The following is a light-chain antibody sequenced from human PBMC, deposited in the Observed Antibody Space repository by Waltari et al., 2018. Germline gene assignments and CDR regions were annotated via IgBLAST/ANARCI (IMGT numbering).Light chain of an antibody. CDR3: GSYTGSDAWV. Sequence: QSALTQPASVSGSPGQSIIISCTGTSNDIGGYDHVPWYQQHPGKAPKLIIYHVSDRPSGVSNRFSGSRSANTASLAISGLLAEDEADYYCGSYTGSDAWVFGGGTKVTVL. V-gene: IGLV2-14*03. CDR2: HVS. J-gene: IGLJ3*02. CDR1: SNDIGGYDH.